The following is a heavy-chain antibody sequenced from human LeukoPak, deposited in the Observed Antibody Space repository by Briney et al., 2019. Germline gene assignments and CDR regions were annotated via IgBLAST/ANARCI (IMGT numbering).Heavy chain of an antibody. D-gene: IGHD6-19*01. Sequence: GASVKVSCKASGGTFSSYAISWVRQAPGQGLEWMGGIIPIFGTANYAQKFRGRVTITADESTSTAYMELSSLRSEDTAVYYCARGKYSSGWFDYWGQGTLVTVSS. V-gene: IGHV1-69*01. J-gene: IGHJ4*02. CDR2: IIPIFGTA. CDR1: GGTFSSYA. CDR3: ARGKYSSGWFDY.